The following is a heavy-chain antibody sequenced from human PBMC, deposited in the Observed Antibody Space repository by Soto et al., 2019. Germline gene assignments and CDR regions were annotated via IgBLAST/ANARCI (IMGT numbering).Heavy chain of an antibody. Sequence: GGSLRLSCAASGFTFSSYAMSWVRQAPGKGLEWVSAISGSGGSTYYADSVKGRFTISRDNSKNTLYLEMNSLRPEDTAVYFCARRAGDSYYAIDGWGQGTTVTVSS. J-gene: IGHJ6*02. D-gene: IGHD3-10*01. CDR1: GFTFSSYA. CDR3: ARRAGDSYYAIDG. V-gene: IGHV3-23*01. CDR2: ISGSGGST.